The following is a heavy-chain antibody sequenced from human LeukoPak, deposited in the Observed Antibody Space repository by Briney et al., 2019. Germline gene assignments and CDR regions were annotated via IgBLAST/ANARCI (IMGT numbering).Heavy chain of an antibody. V-gene: IGHV3-66*01. CDR1: GFTVSSNY. Sequence: PGGSLRLSCAASGFTVSSNYMSWVRQAPGRGLEWVSVIYSGGSTYYADSVKGRFTISRDNSKNTLYLQMNSLRAEDTAVYYCARDAPTIPPSWSGHPFDYWGQGTLVTVSS. D-gene: IGHD3-3*01. J-gene: IGHJ4*02. CDR3: ARDAPTIPPSWSGHPFDY. CDR2: IYSGGST.